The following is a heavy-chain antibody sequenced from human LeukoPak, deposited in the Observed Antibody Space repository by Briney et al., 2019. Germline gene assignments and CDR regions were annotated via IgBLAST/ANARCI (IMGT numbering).Heavy chain of an antibody. V-gene: IGHV3-30*18. CDR2: ISYDGSNK. Sequence: PGRSLRLSCAASGLTFSSYGMHWVRQAPGKGLEWVAVISYDGSNKYYADSVKGRFTISRDNSKNTLYLQMNSLRAEDTAVYYCAKGEWIQLWFGDYWGQGTLVTVSS. CDR3: AKGEWIQLWFGDY. CDR1: GLTFSSYG. J-gene: IGHJ4*02. D-gene: IGHD5-18*01.